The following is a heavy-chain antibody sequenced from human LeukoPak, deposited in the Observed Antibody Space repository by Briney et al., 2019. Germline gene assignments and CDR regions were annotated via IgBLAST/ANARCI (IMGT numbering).Heavy chain of an antibody. CDR3: AREVVRLNWFDP. Sequence: SQTLSLTCTVSGGSISSGGYYWSWIRQHPGKGLEWIGYIYYSGSTYYNPSLKSRVTISVDASKNQFSLKLSSVTAADTAVYYCAREVVRLNWFDPWGQGTLVTVSS. CDR2: IYYSGST. J-gene: IGHJ5*02. D-gene: IGHD2-15*01. V-gene: IGHV4-31*03. CDR1: GGSISSGGYY.